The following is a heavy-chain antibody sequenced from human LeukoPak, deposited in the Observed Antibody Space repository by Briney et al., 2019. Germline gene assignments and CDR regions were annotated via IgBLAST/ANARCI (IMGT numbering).Heavy chain of an antibody. Sequence: ASVKVSFNSSGSTFTGCGINWGRLPHGPGLELVGFIRAYNGNTTYAQKSQSRVTMTTETSTSTAFMLLRSLMSDDTAVYYYGRELDRRVKVGWCSTCGAGNLVTVSS. CDR1: GSTFTGCG. J-gene: IGHJ5*02. CDR2: IRAYNGNT. V-gene: IGHV1-18*01. D-gene: IGHD3-10*01. CDR3: GRELDRRVKVGWCST.